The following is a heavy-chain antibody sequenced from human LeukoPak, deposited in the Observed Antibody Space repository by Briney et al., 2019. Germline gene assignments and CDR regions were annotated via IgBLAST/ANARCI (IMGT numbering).Heavy chain of an antibody. V-gene: IGHV5-51*01. D-gene: IGHD3-3*01. Sequence: GEALQISCKGSGYGFTTYWIGWGRRMPGKGLEWRGIIYPGGADTRYSPSFQGQVTISADKSISTAYLQWSSLKASDTAMYYCARGLIRPNYDFWSGSHMEAFDIWGQGTMVTVSS. CDR1: GYGFTTYW. CDR3: ARGLIRPNYDFWSGSHMEAFDI. CDR2: IYPGGADT. J-gene: IGHJ3*02.